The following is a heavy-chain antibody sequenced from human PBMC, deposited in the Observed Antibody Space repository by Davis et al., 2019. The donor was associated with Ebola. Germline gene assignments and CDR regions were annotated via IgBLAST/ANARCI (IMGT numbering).Heavy chain of an antibody. J-gene: IGHJ4*02. V-gene: IGHV1-2*04. CDR1: GYTFTGYY. D-gene: IGHD1-26*01. Sequence: AASVKVSCKASGYTFTGYYMHWVRQAPGQGLEWMGWINPNSGGTNSAQKFQGWVTMTRDTSISTAYMELSRLRSDDTAVYYCARGGGSSKRTMGYWGQGTLVTVSS. CDR3: ARGGGSSKRTMGY. CDR2: INPNSGGT.